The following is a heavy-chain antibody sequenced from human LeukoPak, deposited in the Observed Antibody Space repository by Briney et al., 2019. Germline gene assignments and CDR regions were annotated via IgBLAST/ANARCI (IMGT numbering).Heavy chain of an antibody. D-gene: IGHD2-21*01. CDR2: IDEGGSNA. Sequence: GGSLRLSCAASGFTFSNHWMHWVRQAPGKGLVWVSRIDEGGSNAMYADSVKGRFSISRDNAKNTVNLQMNSLRAEDTGVYYCIRDEALWRLDYWGQGPWSPSLQ. CDR3: IRDEALWRLDY. CDR1: GFTFSNHW. J-gene: IGHJ4*02. V-gene: IGHV3-74*03.